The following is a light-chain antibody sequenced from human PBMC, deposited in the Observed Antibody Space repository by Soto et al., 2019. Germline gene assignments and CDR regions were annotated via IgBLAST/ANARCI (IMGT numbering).Light chain of an antibody. J-gene: IGKJ5*01. CDR3: QQYTGPPTT. V-gene: IGKV3-20*01. Sequence: EIILTQSADTLSLSPGERATLSCMASQTVSSNYLAWCQQRPGQAPRLLIYGASTRAAGIPDRFSGSGSGTDFTLTITRLEPEDSAVYFCQQYTGPPTTFGQGTRLEIK. CDR2: GAS. CDR1: QTVSSNY.